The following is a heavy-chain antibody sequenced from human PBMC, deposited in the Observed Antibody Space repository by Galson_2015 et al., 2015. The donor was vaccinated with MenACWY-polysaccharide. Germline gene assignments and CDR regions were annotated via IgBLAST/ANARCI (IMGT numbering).Heavy chain of an antibody. J-gene: IGHJ6*02. CDR1: GFTVSSNY. V-gene: IGHV3-66*01. Sequence: SLRLSCAASGFTVSSNYISWVRQAPGKGLEWVSVIYSGGSTYYADSVKGRFTISRDNSKNTLYLQMNSLRAEDTAVYYCARDYSSGWYYYYYYYGMDVWGQGTTVTVSS. CDR3: ARDYSSGWYYYYYYYGMDV. D-gene: IGHD6-19*01. CDR2: IYSGGST.